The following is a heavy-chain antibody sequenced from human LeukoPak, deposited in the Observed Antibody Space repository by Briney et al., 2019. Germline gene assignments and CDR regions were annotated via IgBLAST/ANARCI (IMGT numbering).Heavy chain of an antibody. D-gene: IGHD3-10*01. Sequence: GGSLRLSCAASGFTFSSYAMHWVRQAPGKGLEGVAVISYDGSNKYYADSVKGRFTISRDNSKNSLYLQMNSLRAEDTAVYYCARSPGAPYYYYYYMDVWGKGTTVTVSS. CDR3: ARSPGAPYYYYYYMDV. CDR2: ISYDGSNK. CDR1: GFTFSSYA. V-gene: IGHV3-30*04. J-gene: IGHJ6*03.